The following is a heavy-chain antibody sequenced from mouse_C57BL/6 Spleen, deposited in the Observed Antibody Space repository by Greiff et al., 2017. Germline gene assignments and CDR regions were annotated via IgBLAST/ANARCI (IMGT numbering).Heavy chain of an antibody. J-gene: IGHJ3*01. CDR3: ARPYYGSSSAWLAY. V-gene: IGHV1-72*01. CDR1: GYTFTSYW. CDR2: IDPKSGGT. D-gene: IGHD1-1*01. Sequence: QVQLQQSGAELVKPGASVKLSCKASGYTFTSYWMHWVKQRPGRGLEWIGRIDPKSGGTKYNEKFKCKATLTVDTPSSTAYMQLSSLTSEDSAVYYCARPYYGSSSAWLAYWGQGTLVTVSA.